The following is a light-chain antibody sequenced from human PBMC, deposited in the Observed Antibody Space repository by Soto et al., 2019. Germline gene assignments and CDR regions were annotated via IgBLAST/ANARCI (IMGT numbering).Light chain of an antibody. CDR2: DAS. CDR3: QKYVGVPQ. Sequence: DIQMTQSPSSLSASVGDTVTITCQASQDITNHLNWYQHKPGKAPNLLIYDASHLETGVPSRFTGSGFGKYFTLTISSLQSEDIATFYCQKYVGVPQFAPGT. CDR1: QDITNH. J-gene: IGKJ3*01. V-gene: IGKV1-33*01.